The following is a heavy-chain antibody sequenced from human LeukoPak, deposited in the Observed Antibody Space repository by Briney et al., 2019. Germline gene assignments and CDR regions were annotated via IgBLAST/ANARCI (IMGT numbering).Heavy chain of an antibody. V-gene: IGHV4-59*01. D-gene: IGHD5-24*01. Sequence: SETLSLTCTVSGSSISSYYWSWIRQPPGKGLEWIGYIYYSGSTNYYPSLKSRVTISVDTSKNQFSLKLSSVTAADTAVYYCARGRDGYKYFDYWGQGTLVTVSS. CDR2: IYYSGST. J-gene: IGHJ4*02. CDR3: ARGRDGYKYFDY. CDR1: GSSISSYY.